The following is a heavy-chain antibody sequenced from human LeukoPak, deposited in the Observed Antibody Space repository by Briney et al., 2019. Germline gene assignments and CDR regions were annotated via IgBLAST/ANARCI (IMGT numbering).Heavy chain of an antibody. CDR3: AREGWFGRRGMDV. CDR1: GGSISSSSYY. CDR2: IYYSGST. J-gene: IGHJ6*02. D-gene: IGHD3-10*01. V-gene: IGHV4-39*07. Sequence: PSETLSLTCTVSGGSISSSSYYWGWIRQPPGKGLEWIGSIYYSGSTYYNPSLKSRVTISVDTSKNQFSLKLSSVTAADTAVYYCAREGWFGRRGMDVWGQGTTVTVSS.